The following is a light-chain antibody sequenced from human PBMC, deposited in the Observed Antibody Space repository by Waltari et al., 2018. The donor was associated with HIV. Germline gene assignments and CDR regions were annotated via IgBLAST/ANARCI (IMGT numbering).Light chain of an antibody. CDR3: CSYAGSDTLV. V-gene: IGLV2-23*02. CDR1: SSNVGPYNL. CDR2: EVK. J-gene: IGLJ3*02. Sequence: HSALTQPASVSGSPGQSITISCTGTSSNVGPYNLVPWYQQHPGKAPKLQISEVKRRPSGLSDRFSGSKSGNTASLTVSGLQAEDEAIYYCCSYAGSDTLVFGGGTSLTIL.